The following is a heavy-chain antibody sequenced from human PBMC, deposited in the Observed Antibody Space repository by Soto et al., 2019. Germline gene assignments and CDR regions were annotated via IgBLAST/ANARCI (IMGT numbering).Heavy chain of an antibody. D-gene: IGHD3-10*01. V-gene: IGHV4-4*02. J-gene: IGHJ3*02. CDR3: ASKFGELLADAFDI. CDR1: GDSITSGKW. CDR2: IYHSGST. Sequence: PSETLSLTCAVSGDSITSGKWWSWVRKPPGKGLEWIGEIYHSGSTNYNPSLKSRVTISVDKSKNQFSLKLSSVTAADTAVYYCASKFGELLADAFDIWGQGTMVTVSS.